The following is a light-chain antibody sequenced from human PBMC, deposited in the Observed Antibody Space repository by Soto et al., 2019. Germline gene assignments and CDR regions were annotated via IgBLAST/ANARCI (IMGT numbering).Light chain of an antibody. CDR1: QSISSW. V-gene: IGKV1-5*01. CDR3: QQYNSYPWT. Sequence: DIQMTQSPSTLSASVGDRVTITCRASQSISSWLAWYQQKPGKAPKLLIYDASSLESGVPSRFSGSGSGTEFTLPISSLQPDDFATYYGQQYNSYPWTFGQGTKVEIK. J-gene: IGKJ1*01. CDR2: DAS.